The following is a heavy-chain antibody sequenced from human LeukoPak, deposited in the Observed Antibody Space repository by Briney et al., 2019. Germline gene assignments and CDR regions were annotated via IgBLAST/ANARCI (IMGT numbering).Heavy chain of an antibody. D-gene: IGHD4-17*01. J-gene: IGHJ4*02. Sequence: GGSLRLSCAASGFTFDDYSMNWVRQAPGKGLEWVSSISSSSSYIYYADSVKGRFTISRDNAKNSLYLQMNSLRAEDTAVYYCAPTGDYSGNFDYWGQGTLVTVSS. V-gene: IGHV3-21*01. CDR1: GFTFDDYS. CDR2: ISSSSSYI. CDR3: APTGDYSGNFDY.